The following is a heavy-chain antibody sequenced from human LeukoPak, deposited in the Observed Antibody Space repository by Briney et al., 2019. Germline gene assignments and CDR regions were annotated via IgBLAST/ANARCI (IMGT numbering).Heavy chain of an antibody. D-gene: IGHD3-22*01. CDR2: ISAYNGNT. Sequence: ASVKVSCKASGYTFTSYGISWVRQAPGQGLEWMGWISAYNGNTNYAQKLRGRVTMTTDTSTSTAYMELRSLRSDDTAVYYCARDHYYDSSGSFDYWGQGTLVTVSS. CDR3: ARDHYYDSSGSFDY. J-gene: IGHJ4*02. V-gene: IGHV1-18*01. CDR1: GYTFTSYG.